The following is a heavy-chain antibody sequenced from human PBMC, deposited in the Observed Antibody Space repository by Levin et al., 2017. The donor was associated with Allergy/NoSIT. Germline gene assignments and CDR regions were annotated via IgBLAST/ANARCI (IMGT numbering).Heavy chain of an antibody. CDR2: IYSGGST. J-gene: IGHJ2*01. V-gene: IGHV3-66*01. CDR1: GFTVSSNY. Sequence: GGSLRLSCAASGFTVSSNYMSWVRQAPGKGLEWVSVIYSGGSTYYADSVKGRFTISRDNSKNTLYLQMNSLRAEDTAVYYCARAPFGEYFDLWGRGTLVTVSS. D-gene: IGHD3-10*01. CDR3: ARAPFGEYFDL.